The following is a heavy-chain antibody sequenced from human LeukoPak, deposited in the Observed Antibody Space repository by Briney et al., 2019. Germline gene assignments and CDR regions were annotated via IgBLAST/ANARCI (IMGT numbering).Heavy chain of an antibody. CDR2: IIPILGIA. CDR1: GGTFSSYA. D-gene: IGHD2/OR15-2a*01. V-gene: IGHV1-69*04. CDR3: ARDVNNYYYYGMDV. Sequence: ASVKFSCKASGGTFSSYAISWVRQAPGQWLEWMGRIIPILGIANYAQKFQGRVTITADKSTSTAYMELSSLRSEDTAVYYCARDVNNYYYYGMDVWGQGTTVTVSS. J-gene: IGHJ6*02.